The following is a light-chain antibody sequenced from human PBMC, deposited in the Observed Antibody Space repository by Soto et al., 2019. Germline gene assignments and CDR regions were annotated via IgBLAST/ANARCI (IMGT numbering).Light chain of an antibody. CDR1: QSVSSTF. J-gene: IGKJ4*01. CDR3: QQHGRSQT. V-gene: IGKV3-20*01. CDR2: GAS. Sequence: EIVLTQSPGTLSLSPGERATLSCRASQSVSSTFLAWYQQKPGQAPRLLIYGASNRATGIPDRFSGSGSGTDFTLTFSRLEPEDFAVYYCQQHGRSQTFGGGTKVDIK.